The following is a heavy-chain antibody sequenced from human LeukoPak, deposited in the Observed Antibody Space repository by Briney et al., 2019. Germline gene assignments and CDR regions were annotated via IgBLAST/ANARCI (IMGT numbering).Heavy chain of an antibody. CDR3: AREGPLYDRSGYTIDY. D-gene: IGHD3-22*01. CDR1: GGSISSYY. J-gene: IGHJ4*02. V-gene: IGHV4-59*01. Sequence: SETLSLTCTVSGGSISSYYWSWIRQPPGKGLEWIGYIYYSGSTNYNPSLKSRVTISVDTSKNQFSLKLSSVTAADTAVYYCAREGPLYDRSGYTIDYWGQGTLVTVSS. CDR2: IYYSGST.